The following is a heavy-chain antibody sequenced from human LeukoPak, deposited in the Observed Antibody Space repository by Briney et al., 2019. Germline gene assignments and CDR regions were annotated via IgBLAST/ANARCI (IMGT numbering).Heavy chain of an antibody. CDR3: ARAQYSSGWYEDDAFDI. V-gene: IGHV3-74*01. J-gene: IGHJ3*02. CDR1: GFTFSSYW. CDR2: INSDGSST. D-gene: IGHD6-19*01. Sequence: GGSLRLSCAASGFTFSSYWMHWVRQAPGKGLVWVSRINSDGSSTSYADSVKGRFTISRDNAKNTLYLQMNSLRAEDTAVYYCARAQYSSGWYEDDAFDIWGQGTMLTVSS.